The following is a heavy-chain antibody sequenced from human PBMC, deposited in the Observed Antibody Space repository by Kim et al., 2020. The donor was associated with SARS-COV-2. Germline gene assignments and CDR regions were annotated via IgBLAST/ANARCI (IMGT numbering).Heavy chain of an antibody. D-gene: IGHD3-10*01. CDR1: GGSISSSSYY. CDR3: ARRFMSGSGSPYYYYGMDV. V-gene: IGHV4-39*01. Sequence: SETLSLTCTVSGGSISSSSYYWGWIRQPPGKGLEWIGSIYYSGSTYYNPSLKSRVTISVDTSKNQFSLKLSSVTAADTAVYYCARRFMSGSGSPYYYYGMDVWGQGTTVTVSS. CDR2: IYYSGST. J-gene: IGHJ6*02.